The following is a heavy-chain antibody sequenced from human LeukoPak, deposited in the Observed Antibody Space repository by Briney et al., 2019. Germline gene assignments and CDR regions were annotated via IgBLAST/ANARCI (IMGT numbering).Heavy chain of an antibody. CDR3: ARGQIAVAGTVDYGMDV. J-gene: IGHJ6*04. D-gene: IGHD6-19*01. Sequence: SETQSLTCTVSGGSISSYYWSWIRQPPGKGLEWIGYIYYSGSTNYNPSLKSRVTISVDTSKNQFSLKLSSVTAADTAVYYCARGQIAVAGTVDYGMDVWGKGTTVTVSS. CDR2: IYYSGST. V-gene: IGHV4-59*01. CDR1: GGSISSYY.